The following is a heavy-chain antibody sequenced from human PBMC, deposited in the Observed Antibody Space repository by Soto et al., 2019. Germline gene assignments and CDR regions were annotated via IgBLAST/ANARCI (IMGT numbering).Heavy chain of an antibody. CDR3: ARGLPGYYGKDV. J-gene: IGHJ6*02. Sequence: VQLVESGGGLVQPGGSLRLSCAASGFTFSNYWIHWVRQAPGKGLVWVSRIKGDGSRIDYADSVKGRFTISRDNAKNTVYVQMNSLGDEDAAVYYCARGLPGYYGKDVWGQGTTVTVSS. CDR1: GFTFSNYW. CDR2: IKGDGSRI. D-gene: IGHD4-17*01. V-gene: IGHV3-74*01.